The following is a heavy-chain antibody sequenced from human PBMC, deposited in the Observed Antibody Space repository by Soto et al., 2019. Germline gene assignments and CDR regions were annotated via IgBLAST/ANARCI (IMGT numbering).Heavy chain of an antibody. J-gene: IGHJ4*02. V-gene: IGHV3-7*01. Sequence: GGSLRLSCAASGFTFSSYWMSWVRQAPGKGLEWVANIKQDGSEKYYVDSVKGRFTISRDNPKNSLYLQMSSLRAEDTAVYYCARGRGQYSSSPFDYWGQGTLVTVSS. D-gene: IGHD6-6*01. CDR2: IKQDGSEK. CDR1: GFTFSSYW. CDR3: ARGRGQYSSSPFDY.